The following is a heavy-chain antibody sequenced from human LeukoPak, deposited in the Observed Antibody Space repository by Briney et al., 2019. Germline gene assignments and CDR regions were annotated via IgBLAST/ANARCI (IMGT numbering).Heavy chain of an antibody. CDR1: GYTFTSYD. Sequence: ASVKVSCKASGYTFTSYDINWVRQATGQGLEWMGWMNPNSGNTGYAQKFQGRVTMTRNTSISTAYMELSSLRSEDTAVYYCARDERIGARLTYYCGSGSYYNGGWFDPWGQGTLVTVSS. CDR2: MNPNSGNT. V-gene: IGHV1-8*01. CDR3: ARDERIGARLTYYCGSGSYYNGGWFDP. J-gene: IGHJ5*02. D-gene: IGHD3-10*01.